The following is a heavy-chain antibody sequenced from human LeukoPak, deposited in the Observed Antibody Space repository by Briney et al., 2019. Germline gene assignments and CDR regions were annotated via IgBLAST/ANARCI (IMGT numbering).Heavy chain of an antibody. V-gene: IGHV3-21*01. Sequence: GGSLRLSCAASGFTFSSYSMNWVRQAPGKGLEWVSSISSSSSYIYYADSVKGRFTISRDNVKNSLYLQMNSLRAEDTAVYYCARTRQDLYYFDYWGQGTLVTVSS. J-gene: IGHJ4*02. CDR2: ISSSSSYI. CDR1: GFTFSSYS. CDR3: ARTRQDLYYFDY.